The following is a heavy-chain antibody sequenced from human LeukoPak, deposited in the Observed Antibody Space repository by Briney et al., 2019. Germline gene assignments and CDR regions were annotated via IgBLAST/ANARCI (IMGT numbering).Heavy chain of an antibody. CDR1: GFTFSSYS. V-gene: IGHV3-21*04. D-gene: IGHD4-17*01. CDR3: AKDIAAYGDYVGLDY. CDR2: ISSSSSYI. Sequence: GGSLRLSCAASGFTFSSYSMNWVRQAPGKGLEWVSCISSSSSYIYYADSVKGRFTISRDNAKNSLYLQMNSLRAEDTALYYCAKDIAAYGDYVGLDYWGQGTLVTVSS. J-gene: IGHJ4*02.